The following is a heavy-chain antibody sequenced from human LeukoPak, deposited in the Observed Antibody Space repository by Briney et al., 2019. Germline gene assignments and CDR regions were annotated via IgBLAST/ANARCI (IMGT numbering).Heavy chain of an antibody. CDR1: GFTFSTLD. V-gene: IGHV3-7*03. J-gene: IGHJ6*02. CDR2: VNRGGSET. Sequence: GGSLRLSCAASGFTFSTLDMSWVRQVPGRGPEWVANVNRGGSETYYLDSVKGRFTISKDNAKNSLYLQMNSLRAEDTALYHCARNNGMDVWGQGTTVIVSS. CDR3: ARNNGMDV.